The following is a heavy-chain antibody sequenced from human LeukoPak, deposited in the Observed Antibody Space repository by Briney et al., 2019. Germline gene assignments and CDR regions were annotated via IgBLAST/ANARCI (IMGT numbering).Heavy chain of an antibody. D-gene: IGHD3-22*01. J-gene: IGHJ4*02. CDR2: ISWNSGSI. CDR3: AKDIEYYDSSGSFDY. CDR1: GFTFDDYA. Sequence: ARSLRLSCAASGFTFDDYAMHWVRQAPGKGLEWVSGISWNSGSIGYADSVKGRFTISRDNAKNSLYLQMNSLRAEDTALYYCAKDIEYYDSSGSFDYWGQGTLVTVSS. V-gene: IGHV3-9*01.